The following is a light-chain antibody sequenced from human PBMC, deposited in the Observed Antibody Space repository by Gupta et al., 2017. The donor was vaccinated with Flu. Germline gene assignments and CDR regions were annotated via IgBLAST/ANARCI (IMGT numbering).Light chain of an antibody. V-gene: IGLV1-51*02. CDR3: GTGDSSLSAAV. CDR1: SSNIGDNY. CDR2: ESN. Sequence: QSVLTQPPSVSATPGQKVTISCSGSSSNIGDNYVSWYKQLPGTAPKLLIYESNKRPSGIPDRFSGSKSDTSATLGITGLQTGDEADYYCGTGDSSLSAAVFGGGTKLTVL. J-gene: IGLJ3*02.